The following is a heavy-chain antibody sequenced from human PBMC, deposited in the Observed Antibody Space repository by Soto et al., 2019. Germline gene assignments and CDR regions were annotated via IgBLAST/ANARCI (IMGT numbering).Heavy chain of an antibody. V-gene: IGHV3-30*18. CDR2: ISYDGSNK. J-gene: IGHJ6*02. CDR1: GFTFSSYG. D-gene: IGHD2-15*01. Sequence: GGSLRLSXAASGFTFSSYGMHWVRQAPGKGLEWVAVISYDGSNKYYADSVKGRFTISRDNSKNTLYLQMNSLRAEDTAVYYCAKADIVVVVAATAYYYYGMDVWGQGTTVTVSS. CDR3: AKADIVVVVAATAYYYYGMDV.